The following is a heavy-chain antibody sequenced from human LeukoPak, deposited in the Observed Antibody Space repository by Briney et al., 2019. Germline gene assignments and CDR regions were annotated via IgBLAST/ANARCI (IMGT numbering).Heavy chain of an antibody. CDR1: GFTFSSYA. J-gene: IGHJ4*02. V-gene: IGHV3-23*01. CDR2: ISGSGGST. D-gene: IGHD3-22*01. CDR3: AKVPRYYYDSSGPSGY. Sequence: SGGSLRLSCAASGFTFSSYAMSWVRQAPGKGLEWVSAISGSGGSTYYADSVKGRFTISRDNSKNTLYLQMNSLRAEDTAVYYCAKVPRYYYDSSGPSGYWGQGTLVTVSS.